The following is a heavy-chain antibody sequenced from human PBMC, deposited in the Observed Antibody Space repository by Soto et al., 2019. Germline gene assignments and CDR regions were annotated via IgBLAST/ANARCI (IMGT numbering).Heavy chain of an antibody. Sequence: QVQLQQWGAGLLKPSETLSLTCAVYGGSFSGYYWSWIRQPPGKGLEWIGEINHSGSTNYNPSLKSRVTISVDTYKNQFSLKLSSVTAADRAGYYCARGLARFVSHNWFDPWGQGTLVPVSS. CDR3: ARGLARFVSHNWFDP. D-gene: IGHD3-3*01. J-gene: IGHJ5*02. CDR2: INHSGST. V-gene: IGHV4-34*01. CDR1: GGSFSGYY.